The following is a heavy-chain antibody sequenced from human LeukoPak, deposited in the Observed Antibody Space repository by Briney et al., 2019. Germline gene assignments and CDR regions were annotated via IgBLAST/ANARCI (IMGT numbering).Heavy chain of an antibody. J-gene: IGHJ4*01. D-gene: IGHD1-26*01. CDR1: GFTFSSYY. CDR2: IYSGGST. V-gene: IGHV3-53*01. Sequence: GGSLRLSCAASGFTFSSYYMSWVRQAPGKGLEWVSVIYSGGSTYYADSVKGRFTISRDNSKNTLYLQMNSLRAEDTAVYYCARGVGSGSRLRAGDYWGQGTLVTVSS. CDR3: ARGVGSGSRLRAGDY.